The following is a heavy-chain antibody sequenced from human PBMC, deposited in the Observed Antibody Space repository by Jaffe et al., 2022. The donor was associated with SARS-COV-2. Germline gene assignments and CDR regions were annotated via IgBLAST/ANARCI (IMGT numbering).Heavy chain of an antibody. CDR1: GGSISSGSYY. CDR2: IYTSGST. J-gene: IGHJ5*01. V-gene: IGHV4-61*02. CDR3: ARERWVQLIYRFDS. Sequence: QVQLQESGPGLVKPSQTLSLTCTVSGGSISSGSYYWSWIRQPAGKGLEWIGRIYTSGSTNYNPSLKSRVTISVDTSKNEFSLKLSSVTAADTAVYYCARERWVQLIYRFDSWGQGTLVTVSS. D-gene: IGHD1-1*01.